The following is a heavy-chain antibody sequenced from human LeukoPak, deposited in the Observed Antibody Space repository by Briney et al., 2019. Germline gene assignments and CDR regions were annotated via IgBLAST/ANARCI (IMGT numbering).Heavy chain of an antibody. J-gene: IGHJ4*02. Sequence: GASVKVSCKVSGYTFTSYGISWVRQAPGQGLEWMGWISAYNGNTNYAQKLQGRVTMTTDTSTSTAYMELRSLRSDDTAVYYCARDHRMVRGVISNYWGQGSLVTVSS. CDR1: GYTFTSYG. V-gene: IGHV1-18*01. CDR2: ISAYNGNT. CDR3: ARDHRMVRGVISNY. D-gene: IGHD3-10*01.